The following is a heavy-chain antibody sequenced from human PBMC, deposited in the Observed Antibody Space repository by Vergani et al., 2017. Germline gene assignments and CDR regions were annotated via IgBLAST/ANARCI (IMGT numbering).Heavy chain of an antibody. CDR1: GFTFSSYA. CDR3: ARASPSNWNEFI. V-gene: IGHV3-23*01. D-gene: IGHD1-1*01. CDR2: ISGSGGST. J-gene: IGHJ4*02. Sequence: EVQLLESGGGLVQPGGSLRLSCAASGFTFSSYAMSWVRQAPGKGLEWVSAISGSGGSTYYADAVKGRFTISRDNSKNTLYLQMNSLRAEDTAVYYCARASPSNWNEFIWGQGTLVTVSS.